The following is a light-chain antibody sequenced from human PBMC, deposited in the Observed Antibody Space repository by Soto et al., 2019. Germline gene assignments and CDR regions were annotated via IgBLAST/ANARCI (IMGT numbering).Light chain of an antibody. CDR2: DAS. Sequence: IVLTQSPATLSLSPGERATLSCRASQSVSTSLAWYQQKPGQAPRLLIYDASNRATGIPARFSGSGSGTDFTLTISSLEPEDLAVYYCQQRGNWPRTFGQGTKVEIK. J-gene: IGKJ1*01. CDR3: QQRGNWPRT. CDR1: QSVSTS. V-gene: IGKV3-11*01.